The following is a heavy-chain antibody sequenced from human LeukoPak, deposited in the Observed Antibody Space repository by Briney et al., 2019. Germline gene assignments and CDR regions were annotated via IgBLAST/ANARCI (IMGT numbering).Heavy chain of an antibody. Sequence: ASVKVSCKASGYTFDNFEINWVRQAPGPGLEWMGWMKANSGDTGYPEKFRGRVTMTRDTSRNTAYMELSSLTSEDTAVYYCARGFCTGHACYTAEYLPHWRQGTLITVSS. V-gene: IGHV1-8*01. CDR1: GYTFDNFE. D-gene: IGHD2-8*02. CDR2: MKANSGDT. J-gene: IGHJ1*01. CDR3: ARGFCTGHACYTAEYLPH.